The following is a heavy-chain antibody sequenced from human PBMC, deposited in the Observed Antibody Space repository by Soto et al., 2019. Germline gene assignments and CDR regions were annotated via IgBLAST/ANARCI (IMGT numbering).Heavy chain of an antibody. CDR1: SGSISSSNW. CDR3: ARASTYCGGGSCYPEYFQH. D-gene: IGHD2-15*01. J-gene: IGHJ1*01. Sequence: SETLSLTCAVSSGSISSSNWWSWVRQPPGKGLEWIGEIYHSGSTNYNPSLKSRVTISVDKSKNQFSLKLSSVTAADTAVYYCARASTYCGGGSCYPEYFQHWGQGTLVTVSS. CDR2: IYHSGST. V-gene: IGHV4-4*02.